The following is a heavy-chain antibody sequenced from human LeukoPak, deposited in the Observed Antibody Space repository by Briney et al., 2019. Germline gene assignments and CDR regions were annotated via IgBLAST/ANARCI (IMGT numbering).Heavy chain of an antibody. CDR1: GGSISSSSYY. D-gene: IGHD2-21*02. V-gene: IGHV4-39*01. J-gene: IGHJ5*02. CDR2: IYYSGST. CDR3: ARHCGGDCYSGLWFDP. Sequence: SETLSLTCTVSGGSISSSSYYWGWIRQPPGKGLEWIGSIYYSGSTYYNPSLKSRVTISVDTSKNHFSLKLSSVTAADTAVYDCARHCGGDCYSGLWFDPWGQGTLVTVSS.